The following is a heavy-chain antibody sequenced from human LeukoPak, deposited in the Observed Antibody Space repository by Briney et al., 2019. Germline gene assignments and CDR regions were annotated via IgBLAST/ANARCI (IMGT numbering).Heavy chain of an antibody. CDR1: GGSFSGYY. D-gene: IGHD6-19*01. V-gene: IGHV4-34*01. J-gene: IGHJ4*02. CDR3: ARRGQWLIRYYFDY. CDR2: INHSGST. Sequence: SETLSLTCAVYGGSFSGYYWSWIRQPPGKGLEWIGEINHSGSTNYNPSLKSRVTISVDTSKNQFSLKLSSVTAADTAVYYCARRGQWLIRYYFDYWGQGTLVTVSS.